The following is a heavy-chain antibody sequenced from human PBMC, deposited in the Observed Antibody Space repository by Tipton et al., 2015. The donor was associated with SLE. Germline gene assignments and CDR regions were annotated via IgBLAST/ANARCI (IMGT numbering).Heavy chain of an antibody. Sequence: GLVKPSETLSLTCTVSGGSISSYYWTWIRQPPGKGLEWIGYIYYSGSTNYNPSLKSRLTISVDTSKNQFSLKLSPVTAADTAVYYCARFSPNWGDAFDIWGQGTMVTVSS. CDR2: IYYSGST. J-gene: IGHJ3*02. D-gene: IGHD7-27*01. V-gene: IGHV4-59*01. CDR3: ARFSPNWGDAFDI. CDR1: GGSISSYY.